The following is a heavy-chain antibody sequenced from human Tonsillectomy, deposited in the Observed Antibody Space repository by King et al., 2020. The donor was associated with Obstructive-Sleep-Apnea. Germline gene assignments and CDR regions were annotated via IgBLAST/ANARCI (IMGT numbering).Heavy chain of an antibody. CDR1: VGSISSSSYY. J-gene: IGHJ4*02. CDR3: ARVWVIAVAPFDY. Sequence: QLQESGPGLVKPSETLSLTCTVSVGSISSSSYYWGWIRQPPGKGLEWIGSIYSGGYTYYNPSLKSRVIISIDTSKKQFSLNLSSVTAADTAVYYCARVWVIAVAPFDYWGQGTLVTVSS. CDR2: IYSGGYT. D-gene: IGHD6-19*01. V-gene: IGHV4-39*07.